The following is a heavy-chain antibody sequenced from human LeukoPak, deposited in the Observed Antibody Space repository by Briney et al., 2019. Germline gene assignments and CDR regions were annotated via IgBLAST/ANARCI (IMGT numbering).Heavy chain of an antibody. D-gene: IGHD3-3*01. CDR2: INHSGST. CDR1: GGSFSGYY. CDR3: ARGSNLYDFWSGYSTGYSQH. V-gene: IGHV4-34*01. Sequence: SETLSLTCAVYGGSFSGYYWSWIRQPPGKGLEWIGEINHSGSTNYNPSLKSRVTISVDTSKNQFSLKLSSVTAADTAVYYCARGSNLYDFWSGYSTGYSQHWGQGTLVTVSS. J-gene: IGHJ1*01.